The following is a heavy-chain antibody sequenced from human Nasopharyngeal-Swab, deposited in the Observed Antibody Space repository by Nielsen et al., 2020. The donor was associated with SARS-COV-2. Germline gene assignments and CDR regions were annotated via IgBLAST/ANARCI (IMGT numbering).Heavy chain of an antibody. CDR3: ARGGFSGSYSPYYYYGMDV. V-gene: IGHV4-59*01. D-gene: IGHD3-10*01. J-gene: IGHJ6*02. CDR2: IYYSGST. Sequence: WIRQPPAKGLEWIGYIYYSGSTNYNPSLKSRVTISVDTSKNQFSLKLSSVTGADTAVYYCARGGFSGSYSPYYYYGMDVWGQGTTVTVSS.